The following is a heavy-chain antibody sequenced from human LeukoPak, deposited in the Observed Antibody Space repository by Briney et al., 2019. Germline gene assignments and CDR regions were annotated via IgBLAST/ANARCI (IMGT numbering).Heavy chain of an antibody. V-gene: IGHV3-23*01. D-gene: IGHD2-2*01. CDR3: AKVLGPVARGYMDV. CDR2: ISGSGDRT. J-gene: IGHJ6*03. CDR1: GFTFSSYA. Sequence: GGSLRLSCAASGFTFSSYAITWVRQAPGKGLEWVSSISGSGDRTYHADSVKGRFTISRDNSKNTLYLQMDTLRAEDTAVYYCAKVLGPVARGYMDVWGKGTPVTVSS.